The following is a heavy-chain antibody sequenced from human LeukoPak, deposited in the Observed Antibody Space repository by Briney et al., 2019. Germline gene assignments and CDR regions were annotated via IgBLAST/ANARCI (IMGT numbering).Heavy chain of an antibody. CDR1: GFTFSSYA. Sequence: GRSLRLSCAASGFTFSSYAMHWVRQVPGKGLEWVAVVSYDGSNKYYADSVKGRFTISRDNSKNTLYLQMNSLRAEDTAVYYCARGHGGYYGMNVWGQGTTVTVSS. V-gene: IGHV3-30-3*01. D-gene: IGHD3-16*01. J-gene: IGHJ6*02. CDR2: VSYDGSNK. CDR3: ARGHGGYYGMNV.